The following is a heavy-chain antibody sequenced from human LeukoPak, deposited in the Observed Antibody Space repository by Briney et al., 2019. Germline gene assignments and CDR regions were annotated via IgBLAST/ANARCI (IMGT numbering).Heavy chain of an antibody. CDR1: GFTFSSYA. CDR3: ARSRARRFDY. Sequence: PGRSLRLSCAASGFTFSSYAMHWVRQAPGKGLEWVAVISYDGSNKYYADSVKGRFTISRDNSKNTLYLQMNSLRAEDTAVYYCARSRARRFDYWGQGTLVTVSS. J-gene: IGHJ4*02. CDR2: ISYDGSNK. D-gene: IGHD5/OR15-5a*01. V-gene: IGHV3-30*01.